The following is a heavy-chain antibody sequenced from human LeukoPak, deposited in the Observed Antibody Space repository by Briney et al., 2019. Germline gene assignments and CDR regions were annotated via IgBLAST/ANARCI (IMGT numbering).Heavy chain of an antibody. CDR3: ARHPYARVVVIKRVPHGMDV. J-gene: IGHJ6*02. CDR1: GGSFSGYY. CDR2: INHSGST. V-gene: IGHV4-34*01. D-gene: IGHD3-22*01. Sequence: SETLSLTCAVYGGSFSGYYWSWIRQPPGKGLEWIGEINHSGSTNYNPSLKSRVTISVDTSKNQFSLKLSSVTAADTAVYYCARHPYARVVVIKRVPHGMDVWGQGTTVTVS.